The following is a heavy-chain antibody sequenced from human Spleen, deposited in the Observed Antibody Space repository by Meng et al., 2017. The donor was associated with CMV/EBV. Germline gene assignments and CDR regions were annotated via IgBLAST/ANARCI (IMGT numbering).Heavy chain of an antibody. V-gene: IGHV3-66*01. CDR1: GLTVSDNY. CDR3: ARERLIRRGYGAYSYYYGMDV. Sequence: SCAASGLTVSDNYMNWVRQAPGKGLEWVSVIYDVGSTYYADSVKGRFSISRDNSKNTLYLQMSSLRADDTAVYYCARERLIRRGYGAYSYYYGMDVWGQGTTVTVSS. CDR2: IYDVGST. D-gene: IGHD5-12*01. J-gene: IGHJ6*02.